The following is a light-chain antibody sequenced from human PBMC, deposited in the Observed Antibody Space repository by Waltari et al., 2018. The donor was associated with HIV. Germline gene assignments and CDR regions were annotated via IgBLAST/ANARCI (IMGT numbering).Light chain of an antibody. J-gene: IGLJ2*01. CDR3: ATWDSSLRTVI. Sequence: QSVLTQSPSVSAAPGQKVTISCYGSSSDIGKNPVSWYQQFPGRAPKLLIYENEKRPSVIPGRFSGSKFGTSATLDITGLQTGDEALYFCATWDSSLRTVIYGGGTNLTVL. CDR2: ENE. V-gene: IGLV1-51*02. CDR1: SSDIGKNP.